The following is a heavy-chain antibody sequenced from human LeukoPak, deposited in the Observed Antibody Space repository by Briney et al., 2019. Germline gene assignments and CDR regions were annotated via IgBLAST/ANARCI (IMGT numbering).Heavy chain of an antibody. J-gene: IGHJ4*02. CDR2: IYYSGST. CDR3: ARSTGKLGWPTVDY. Sequence: SETLSLTCTVSGVSISSSSYYWGWIRQPPGKGLEWIGSIYYSGSTYYNPSLKSRVTISVDTSKNQFSLKLSSVTAADTAVYYCARSTGKLGWPTVDYWGQGTLVTVSS. V-gene: IGHV4-39*07. D-gene: IGHD7-27*01. CDR1: GVSISSSSYY.